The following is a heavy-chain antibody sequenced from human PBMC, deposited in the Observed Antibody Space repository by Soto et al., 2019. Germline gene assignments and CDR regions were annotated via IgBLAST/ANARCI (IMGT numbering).Heavy chain of an antibody. J-gene: IGHJ4*02. CDR1: GGSISSSSYY. D-gene: IGHD1-26*01. Sequence: PSETLSLTCTVSGGSISSSSYYWGWIRQPPGKGLEWIGSIYYSGSTYYNPSLKSRVTISVDTSKNQFSLKLSSVTAADTAVYYCARAIVGALGYYFDYWGQGTLVTVPQ. V-gene: IGHV4-39*01. CDR3: ARAIVGALGYYFDY. CDR2: IYYSGST.